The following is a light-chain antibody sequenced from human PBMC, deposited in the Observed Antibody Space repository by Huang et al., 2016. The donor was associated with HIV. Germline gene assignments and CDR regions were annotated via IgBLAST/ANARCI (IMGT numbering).Light chain of an antibody. CDR1: QSLVLTAGIPS. V-gene: IGKV2-30*02. J-gene: IGKJ3*01. CDR3: MQGSHWPPFT. Sequence: DVVMAQSPLSLPVALGQPAPISCRSSQSLVLTAGIPSLNSFQRRHGHSPRRLIYAVSNRDTGCPDRFSRGGSGTDFTLRISRVEAEDVAVYYRMQGSHWPPFTFGPGTKVHIK. CDR2: AVS.